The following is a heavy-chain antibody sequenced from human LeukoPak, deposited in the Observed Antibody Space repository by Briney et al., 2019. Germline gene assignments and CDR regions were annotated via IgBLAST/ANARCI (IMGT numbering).Heavy chain of an antibody. CDR1: GGSISSYY. D-gene: IGHD5-18*01. CDR3: ARDGAYSYGLFDY. V-gene: IGHV4-39*07. CDR2: IFYSGTT. Sequence: SETLSLTCTVSGGSISSYYWAWIRQPPGKGLEWIGSIFYSGTTYYNPSLKSRVTISVDTSKNQFSLKVSSVTAADTAVYYCARDGAYSYGLFDYWGQGTLVTVSS. J-gene: IGHJ4*02.